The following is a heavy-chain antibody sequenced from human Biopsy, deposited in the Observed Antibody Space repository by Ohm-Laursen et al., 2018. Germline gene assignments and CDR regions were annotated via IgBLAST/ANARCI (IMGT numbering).Heavy chain of an antibody. CDR3: ARAPFGSGSYSEFDY. CDR1: GFTFSSHA. D-gene: IGHD3-22*01. CDR2: IKKDGSEK. V-gene: IGHV3-7*01. Sequence: SLRLSCSASGFTFSSHAMAWVRQAPGKGLEWVATIKKDGSEKYYVDSVKGRFTISRDNSKSSLSLQMNSLRGEDTAVYYCARAPFGSGSYSEFDYWGQGSLVTVSS. J-gene: IGHJ4*02.